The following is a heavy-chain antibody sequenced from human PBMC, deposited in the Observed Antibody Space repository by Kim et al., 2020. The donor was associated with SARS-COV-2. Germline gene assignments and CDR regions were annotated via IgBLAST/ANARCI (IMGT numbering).Heavy chain of an antibody. V-gene: IGHV4-34*01. D-gene: IGHD6-19*01. CDR2: INHSGST. Sequence: SETLSLTCAVYGGSFSGYYWSWIRQPPGKGLEWIGEINHSGSTNYNPSLKSRVTISVDTSKNQFSLKLSSVTAADTAVYYCASSIAVAGIRVPRRHFDYWGQGTLVTVSS. J-gene: IGHJ4*02. CDR3: ASSIAVAGIRVPRRHFDY. CDR1: GGSFSGYY.